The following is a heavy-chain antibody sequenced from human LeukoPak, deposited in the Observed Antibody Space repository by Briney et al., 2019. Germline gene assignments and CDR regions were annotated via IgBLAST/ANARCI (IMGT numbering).Heavy chain of an antibody. J-gene: IGHJ6*03. D-gene: IGHD3-9*01. V-gene: IGHV3-23*01. CDR2: ISGSGGST. Sequence: GGSLRLSCAASGFTFSSYGMSWVRQAPGKGLEWVSAISGSGGSTYYADSVKGRFTISGDNSKNTLYLQMNSLRAEDTAVYYCAKGDDILTGSRARYYYYYMDVWGKGTTVTISS. CDR3: AKGDDILTGSRARYYYYYMDV. CDR1: GFTFSSYG.